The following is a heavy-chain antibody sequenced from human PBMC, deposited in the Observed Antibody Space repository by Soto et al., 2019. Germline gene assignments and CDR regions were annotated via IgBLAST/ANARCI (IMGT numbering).Heavy chain of an antibody. CDR1: GGSIRSGGYS. CDR2: IYHSGST. CDR3: ARGAPVIAVAGKRDWYFDL. J-gene: IGHJ2*01. V-gene: IGHV4-30-2*06. D-gene: IGHD6-19*01. Sequence: QLQLQESGSGLLKPSQTLSLTCAVSGGSIRSGGYSWSWIRQSPGKGVEWIGYIYHSGSTYYNPSLKSRVTISVDRSKNQFSLKLSSVTAADTAVYYGARGAPVIAVAGKRDWYFDLWGRGTLVTVSS.